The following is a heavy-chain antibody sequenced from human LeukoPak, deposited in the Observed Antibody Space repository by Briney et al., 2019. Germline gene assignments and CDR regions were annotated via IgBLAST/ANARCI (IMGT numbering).Heavy chain of an antibody. Sequence: ASVKVSCKASGATFGSHSISWVRQAPGQGLEWMGGIVPMFGTDVYAQRFQGRVTVTADESTTTAYMELISLTSEDTAMYYCARNLLSVDNYDALDIWGQGTMVIVSS. CDR3: ARNLLSVDNYDALDI. CDR1: GATFGSHS. CDR2: IVPMFGTD. J-gene: IGHJ3*02. D-gene: IGHD5-12*01. V-gene: IGHV1-69*13.